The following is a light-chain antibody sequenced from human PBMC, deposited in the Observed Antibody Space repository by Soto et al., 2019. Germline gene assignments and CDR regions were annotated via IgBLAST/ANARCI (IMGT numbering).Light chain of an antibody. V-gene: IGLV2-14*01. CDR2: EVS. CDR1: SSDVGGYNY. CDR3: SSYRTGGPFV. Sequence: SVLTHPASVSGSPGQSIAISCTGTSSDVGGYNYVSWYQQLPGKAPKLLISEVSNRPSGGSYRFSGSKSGNTASLTISGFQAEDEADYYCSSYRTGGPFVFGTGTKVTVL. J-gene: IGLJ1*01.